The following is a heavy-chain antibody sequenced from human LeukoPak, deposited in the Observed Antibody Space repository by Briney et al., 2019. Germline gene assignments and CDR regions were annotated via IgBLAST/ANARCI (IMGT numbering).Heavy chain of an antibody. J-gene: IGHJ4*02. V-gene: IGHV4-59*01. CDR1: GGSIFNYY. D-gene: IGHD5-12*01. CDR2: ISYSGST. Sequence: PSETLSLTCTVSGGSIFNYYWNWIRQPPGKGLEWIRYISYSGSTNYDPSLKSRVTISLDTSKNQISLKVSSVTAADTAVYYCARGLRLYSGYDFLRYWGQGTLVTVSS. CDR3: ARGLRLYSGYDFLRY.